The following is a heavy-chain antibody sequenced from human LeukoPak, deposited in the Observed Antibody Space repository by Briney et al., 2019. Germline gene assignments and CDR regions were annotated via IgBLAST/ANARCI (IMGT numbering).Heavy chain of an antibody. CDR3: ARDSPLAQDYYDFPSEGFDP. D-gene: IGHD3-3*01. J-gene: IGHJ5*02. CDR1: GGSISSYY. CDR2: IYYSGST. Sequence: SETLSLTCTVSGGSISSYYWSWIRQPPGKGLEWIGYIYYSGSTNYNPSLKSRVTISVDTSKNQFSLKLSSVTAADTAMYYCARDSPLAQDYYDFPSEGFDPWGQGTLVTVSS. V-gene: IGHV4-59*01.